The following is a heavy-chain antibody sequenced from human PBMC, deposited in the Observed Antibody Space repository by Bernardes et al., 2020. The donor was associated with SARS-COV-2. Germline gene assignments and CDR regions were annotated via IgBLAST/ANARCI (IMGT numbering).Heavy chain of an antibody. CDR2: IYYSGNT. J-gene: IGHJ3*02. V-gene: IGHV4-31*03. CDR3: ARDLSSSWVGAFDI. Sequence: SETLSLTCTVSGDSISSGDYYWSWIRQLPGKGLEWIGYIYYSGNTYYNPSLNSRVTISVDTSKSQFSLKLSSVTAADTAVYYCARDLSSSWVGAFDIWGQGTMVTVSS. CDR1: GDSISSGDYY. D-gene: IGHD6-13*01.